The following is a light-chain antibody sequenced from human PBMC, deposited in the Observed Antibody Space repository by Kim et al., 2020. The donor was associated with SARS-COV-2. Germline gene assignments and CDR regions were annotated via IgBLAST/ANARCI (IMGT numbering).Light chain of an antibody. CDR3: SSYAGSNNLV. CDR1: SSDVGGYNY. CDR2: EVN. V-gene: IGLV2-8*01. Sequence: GQAVTISCPGTSSDVGGYNYVSWCQQHPGKAPEHMIYEVNKRPPGVPERFAGSKSGNTASLTVSGLQAEEEADYYCSSYAGSNNLVFGGGTQLTVL. J-gene: IGLJ2*01.